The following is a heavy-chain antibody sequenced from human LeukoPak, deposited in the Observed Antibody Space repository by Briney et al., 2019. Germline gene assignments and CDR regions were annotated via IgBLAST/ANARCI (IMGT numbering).Heavy chain of an antibody. V-gene: IGHV4-30-2*01. J-gene: IGHJ4*02. CDR1: GGSISSGGYS. Sequence: PSQTLSLTCAVSGGSISSGGYSWSWIRQPPGKGLERIGYIYHSGSTYYNPSLKSRVTISVDRSKNQFSLKLSSVTAADTAVYYCARAPAYCSGGSCYSGHFDYWGQGTLVTVSS. D-gene: IGHD2-15*01. CDR3: ARAPAYCSGGSCYSGHFDY. CDR2: IYHSGST.